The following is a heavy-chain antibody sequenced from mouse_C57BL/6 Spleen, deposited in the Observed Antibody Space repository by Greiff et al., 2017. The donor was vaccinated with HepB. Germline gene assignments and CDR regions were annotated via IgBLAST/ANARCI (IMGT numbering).Heavy chain of an antibody. V-gene: IGHV1-54*01. CDR2: INPGSGGT. D-gene: IGHD3-1*01. CDR1: GYAFTNYL. CDR3: ARSGLGGDFDY. J-gene: IGHJ2*01. Sequence: LVESGAELVRPGTSVKVSCKASGYAFTNYLIEWVKQRPGQGLEWIGVINPGSGGTNYNEKFKGKATLTADKSSSTAYMQLSSLTSEDSAVYFCARSGLGGDFDYWGQGTTLTVSS.